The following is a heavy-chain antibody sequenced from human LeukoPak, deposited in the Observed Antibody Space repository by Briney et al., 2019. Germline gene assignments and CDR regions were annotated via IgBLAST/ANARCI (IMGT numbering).Heavy chain of an antibody. CDR3: ARATGDGRHAFDI. CDR2: IKQDGSEK. Sequence: GGSLRLSCAASGFTFSSYWMSWVRQAPGKGLEWVANIKQDGSEKYYVDSVKGRFTISRDNANNSLYLQMNSLRAEDTAVYYCARATGDGRHAFDIWGQGTIVTVSS. CDR1: GFTFSSYW. J-gene: IGHJ3*02. D-gene: IGHD7-27*01. V-gene: IGHV3-7*01.